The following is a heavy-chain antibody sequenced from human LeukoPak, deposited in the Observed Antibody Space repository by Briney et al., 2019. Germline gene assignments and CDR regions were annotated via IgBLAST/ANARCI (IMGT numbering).Heavy chain of an antibody. Sequence: GGSLRLSCAASGFTFSNAWMSWVRQAPGEGLEWVGRIKSKTDGGTTDYAAPVKGRFTISRDDSKNTLYLQMNSLRAEDTAVYYCARELGYYDSSGYYHPWGQGTLVTVSS. CDR3: ARELGYYDSSGYYHP. V-gene: IGHV3-15*01. CDR2: IKSKTDGGTT. CDR1: GFTFSNAW. D-gene: IGHD3-22*01. J-gene: IGHJ5*02.